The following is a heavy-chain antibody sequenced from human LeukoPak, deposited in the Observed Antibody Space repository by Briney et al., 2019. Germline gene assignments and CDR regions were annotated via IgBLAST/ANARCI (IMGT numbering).Heavy chain of an antibody. Sequence: GGSLRLSCAASGFTFSNAWMNWVRQAPGKGLEWVGRIKSKTDGGTTGYVAPVKDRFTISRDDSKNTLYLQMNSLKTDDTAVYYCTTIAAAGQLDYWGQGTLVTVSS. J-gene: IGHJ4*02. CDR3: TTIAAAGQLDY. CDR1: GFTFSNAW. CDR2: IKSKTDGGTT. V-gene: IGHV3-15*01. D-gene: IGHD6-13*01.